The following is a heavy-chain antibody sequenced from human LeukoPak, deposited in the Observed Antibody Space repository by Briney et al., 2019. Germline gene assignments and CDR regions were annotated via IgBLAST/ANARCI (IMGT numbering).Heavy chain of an antibody. D-gene: IGHD6-13*01. CDR1: GDSISSSSSY. J-gene: IGHJ4*02. CDR2: IYYSGST. V-gene: IGHV4-39*07. CDR3: ACVRGSSWYARRYFDY. Sequence: SETLSLTCTVSGDSISSSSSYWGWIRQPPGEGLEWIGSIYYSGSTYYNTSLKSRVTISVDTSKNQFSLKLSSVTAADTAVYYCACVRGSSWYARRYFDYWGQGTLVTVSS.